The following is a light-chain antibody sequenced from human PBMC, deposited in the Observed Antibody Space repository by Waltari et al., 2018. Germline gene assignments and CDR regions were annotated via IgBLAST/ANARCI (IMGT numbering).Light chain of an antibody. J-gene: IGLJ2*01. CDR2: DVS. CDR3: SSQSSNDVVL. Sequence: QSALTQPASVSGSPGQSITISCTGTSSDVGGYNSVSWYQDHPGQAPKVIIYDVSNRPSWVSDRFSGSQSGNTASLTISGLQAEDEADYYCSSQSSNDVVLFGGGTKLTVL. V-gene: IGLV2-14*03. CDR1: SSDVGGYNS.